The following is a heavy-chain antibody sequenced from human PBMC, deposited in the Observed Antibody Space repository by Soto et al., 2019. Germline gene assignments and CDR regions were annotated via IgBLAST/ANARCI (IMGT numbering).Heavy chain of an antibody. CDR2: ISGSGGST. CDR3: ARSQGLREELLLVDY. V-gene: IGHV3-23*01. Sequence: PGGSLRLXCAASGFTFRSYAMSWVRQAPGKGLEWVSAISGSGGSTYYADSVKGRFTISRDNSKNTLYLQMNSLRAEDTAVYYCARSQGLREELLLVDYWGQGTLVTVSS. J-gene: IGHJ4*02. D-gene: IGHD1-26*01. CDR1: GFTFRSYA.